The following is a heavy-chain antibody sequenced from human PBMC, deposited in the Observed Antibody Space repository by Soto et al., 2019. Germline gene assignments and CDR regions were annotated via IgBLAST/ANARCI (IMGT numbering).Heavy chain of an antibody. V-gene: IGHV3-30*18. J-gene: IGHJ3*02. CDR2: ISYDGSNK. D-gene: IGHD3-3*01. Sequence: QVQLVESGGGVVQPGRSMRLSCAASGFTFSSYGMHWGRQAPGKGLEWVAVISYDGSNKYYADSVKGRFTISRDNSKNTLYLQMNSLRAEDTAVYYCAKDRALLRFLEWLLDDAFDIWGQGTMVTVSS. CDR3: AKDRALLRFLEWLLDDAFDI. CDR1: GFTFSSYG.